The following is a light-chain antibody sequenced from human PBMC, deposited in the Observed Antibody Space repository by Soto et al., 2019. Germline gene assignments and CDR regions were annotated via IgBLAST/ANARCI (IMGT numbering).Light chain of an antibody. CDR1: QSVSSSY. J-gene: IGKJ4*01. V-gene: IGKV3-20*01. CDR2: GAN. CDR3: KKHGTSPLN. Sequence: ELLLPQSLGTLSLSPVARSTTSCVSSQSVSSSYLAWYQQKPGQANRLLIYGANYRATGISDRFSGGGSGTDFTLTIRRMESDDFAVYYCKKHGTSPLNCGGGTKGDI.